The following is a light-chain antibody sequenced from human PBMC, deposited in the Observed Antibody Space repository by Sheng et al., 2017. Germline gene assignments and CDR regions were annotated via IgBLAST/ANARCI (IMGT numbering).Light chain of an antibody. J-gene: IGKJ1*01. CDR2: QAS. V-gene: IGKV1-6*01. Sequence: AIQMTQSPSTLSASVGDRVTITCRASQTLNNALAWYQVKPGKAPKFLIYQASTLQQGVPSRFSGSGSGTEFTLTIISLQPEDFATYYCLQDYNYPRTFGQGTKVEIK. CDR1: QTLNNA. CDR3: LQDYNYPRT.